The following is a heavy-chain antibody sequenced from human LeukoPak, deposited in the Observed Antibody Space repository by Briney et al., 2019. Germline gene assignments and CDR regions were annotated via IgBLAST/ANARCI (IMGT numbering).Heavy chain of an antibody. D-gene: IGHD1-14*01. CDR3: ARVPAEEDAFDI. V-gene: IGHV1-18*01. CDR1: GYTFTSYG. CDR2: ISTYNGNT. Sequence: GASVKVSCKASGYTFTSYGISWGRQAPGQGLEWMGWISTYNGNTNYAQKLQGRVTMTTDTSTSTAYMELRSLRSDDTAVYYCARVPAEEDAFDIWGQGTMVTVSS. J-gene: IGHJ3*02.